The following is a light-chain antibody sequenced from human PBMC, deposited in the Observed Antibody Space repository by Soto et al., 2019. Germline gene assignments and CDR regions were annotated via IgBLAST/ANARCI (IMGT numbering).Light chain of an antibody. V-gene: IGKV3-11*01. CDR1: QSVYSL. CDR3: QQRANLWT. J-gene: IGKJ1*01. CDR2: DAA. Sequence: EIVLTQSPATLSLSPGERATLSCRASQSVYSLLAWYQQKPGQAPRLLIYDAASRATSIPARFSGSGYGTDFTLTISSLEPEDFAVYYCQQRANLWTFGQGTRVQIK.